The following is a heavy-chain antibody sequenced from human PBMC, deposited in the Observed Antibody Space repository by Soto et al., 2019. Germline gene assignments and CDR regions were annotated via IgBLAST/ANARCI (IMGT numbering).Heavy chain of an antibody. V-gene: IGHV3-30*18. D-gene: IGHD6-25*01. CDR3: AKDQDPGGDY. Sequence: PGGSLRLSCAASGFTFSSYGMHWVRQAPGKGLEWVAVISYDGSNKYYADSVKGRFTISRDNSKNTLYLQMNSLRAEDTAVYYCAKDQDPGGDYWGQRTLVTVSS. CDR2: ISYDGSNK. CDR1: GFTFSSYG. J-gene: IGHJ4*02.